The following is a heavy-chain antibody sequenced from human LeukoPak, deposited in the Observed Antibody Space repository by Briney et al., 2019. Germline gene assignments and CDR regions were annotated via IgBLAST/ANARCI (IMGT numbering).Heavy chain of an antibody. Sequence: SETLSLTCTVSGASISSSTYYWRWIRQPPGKGLEWIGCIYETGSTYYKSSLKSRVTISVDTSKNQFSLKLSSVTAADTAVYYCARHSGSGYYFYFYTMDVWGQGATVTVSS. CDR1: GASISSSTYY. CDR3: ARHSGSGYYFYFYTMDV. D-gene: IGHD2-15*01. J-gene: IGHJ6*01. CDR2: IYETGST. V-gene: IGHV4-39*01.